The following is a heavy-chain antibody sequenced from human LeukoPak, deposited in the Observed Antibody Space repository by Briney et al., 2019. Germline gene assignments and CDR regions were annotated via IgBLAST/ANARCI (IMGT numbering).Heavy chain of an antibody. CDR2: ISAYNGNT. Sequence: APGQXXXXXGWISAYNGNTNYAQKLQGRVTMTTHTSTSTAYMELRSLRSDDTAVYYCARAAEMATISDYWGQGTLVTVSS. CDR3: ARAAEMATISDY. D-gene: IGHD5-24*01. J-gene: IGHJ4*02. V-gene: IGHV1-18*01.